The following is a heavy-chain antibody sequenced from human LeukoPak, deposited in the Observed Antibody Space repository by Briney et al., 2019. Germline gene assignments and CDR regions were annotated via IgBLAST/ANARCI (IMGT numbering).Heavy chain of an antibody. CDR2: ISGSGGST. Sequence: QPGGSLRLSCAASGFTFSSYAMSWVRQAPGKGLEWVSAISGSGGSTYYADSVKGRFTISRDNSKNTLYLQMNSLRAEDTAVYYCARRERDYYDSSGYYSDYREWYFDLWGRGTLVTVSS. CDR1: GFTFSSYA. CDR3: ARRERDYYDSSGYYSDYREWYFDL. D-gene: IGHD3-22*01. V-gene: IGHV3-23*01. J-gene: IGHJ2*01.